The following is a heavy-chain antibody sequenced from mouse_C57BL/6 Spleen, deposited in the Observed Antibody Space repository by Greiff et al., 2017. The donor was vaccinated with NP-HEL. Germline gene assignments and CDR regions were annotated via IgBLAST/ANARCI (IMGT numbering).Heavy chain of an antibody. Sequence: EVQVVESGGGLVKPGGSLKLSCAASGFTFSDYGMHWVRQAPEKGLEWVAYISSGSSTIYYADTVKGRFTISRDNAKNTLFLQMTSLRSEDTAMYYCARTDYDYDGAWFAYWGQGTLVTVSA. D-gene: IGHD2-4*01. CDR2: ISSGSSTI. J-gene: IGHJ3*01. CDR1: GFTFSDYG. V-gene: IGHV5-17*01. CDR3: ARTDYDYDGAWFAY.